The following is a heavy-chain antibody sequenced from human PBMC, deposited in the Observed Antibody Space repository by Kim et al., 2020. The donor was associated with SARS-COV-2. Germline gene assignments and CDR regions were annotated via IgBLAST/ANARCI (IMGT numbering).Heavy chain of an antibody. CDR3: ARERGGWFDP. D-gene: IGHD2-15*01. V-gene: IGHV4-31*02. J-gene: IGHJ5*02. Sequence: GSTYYTPSLRSRVTISVDTSKNQFSLKLSSVTAADTAVYYCARERGGWFDPWGQGTLVTVSS. CDR2: GST.